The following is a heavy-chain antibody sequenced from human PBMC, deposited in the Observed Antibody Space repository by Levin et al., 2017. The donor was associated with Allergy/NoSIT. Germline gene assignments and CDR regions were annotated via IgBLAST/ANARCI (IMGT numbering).Heavy chain of an antibody. V-gene: IGHV5-51*01. CDR2: IYPGDSDT. D-gene: IGHD3-22*01. J-gene: IGHJ4*02. CDR3: ARHHYYDSSGYFDY. Sequence: PGGSLRLSCKGSGYSFTSYWIGWVRQMPGKGLEWMGIIYPGDSDTRYSPSFQGQVTISADKSISTAYLQWSSLKASDTAMSYCARHHYYDSSGYFDYWGQGTLVTVSS. CDR1: GYSFTSYW.